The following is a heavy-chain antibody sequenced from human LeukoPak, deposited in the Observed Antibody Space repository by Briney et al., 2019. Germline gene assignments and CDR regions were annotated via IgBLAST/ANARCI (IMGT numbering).Heavy chain of an antibody. CDR3: AKDGSSSFYYDYMDV. Sequence: PGRSLRLSCAASGFTFSSYGMHWVRQAPSKGLEWVAVISYDGSNKYYADSVKGRFTISRDNSKNALYLQMNRLRAEDTAVYYCAKDGSSSFYYDYMDVWGKGTTVTVSS. CDR2: ISYDGSNK. D-gene: IGHD6-6*01. CDR1: GFTFSSYG. V-gene: IGHV3-30*18. J-gene: IGHJ6*03.